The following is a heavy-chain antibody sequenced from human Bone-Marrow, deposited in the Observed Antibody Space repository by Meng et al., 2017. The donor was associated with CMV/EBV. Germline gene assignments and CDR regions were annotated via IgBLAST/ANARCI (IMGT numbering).Heavy chain of an antibody. J-gene: IGHJ5*02. V-gene: IGHV1-69*05. CDR1: GYTFTGYY. D-gene: IGHD2-2*01. CDR3: ARDLYQLGWFDP. Sequence: SVKVSCKASGYTFTGYYMHWVRQAPGQGLEWMGGIIPIFGTANYAQKFQGRVTITTDESTSTAYMELSSLRSEDTAVYYCARDLYQLGWFDPWGQGTLVTISS. CDR2: IIPIFGTA.